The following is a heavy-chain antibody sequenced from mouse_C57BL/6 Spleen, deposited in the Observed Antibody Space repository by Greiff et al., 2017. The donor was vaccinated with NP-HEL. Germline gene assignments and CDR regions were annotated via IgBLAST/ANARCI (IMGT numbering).Heavy chain of an antibody. Sequence: QVQLQQPGAELVMPGASVKLSCKASGYTFTSYWMHWVKQRPGQGLEWIGEIDPSDSYTNYNQKFKGKSTLTVDKSSSTAYMQLSSLTSEDSAVYYCATLYYGNYLAYWGQGTLVTVSA. CDR1: GYTFTSYW. J-gene: IGHJ3*01. CDR2: IDPSDSYT. V-gene: IGHV1-69*01. D-gene: IGHD2-1*01. CDR3: ATLYYGNYLAY.